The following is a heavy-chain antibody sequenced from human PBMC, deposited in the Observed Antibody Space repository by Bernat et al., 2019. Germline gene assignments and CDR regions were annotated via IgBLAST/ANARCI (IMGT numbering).Heavy chain of an antibody. CDR3: TRLERGGKSGY. CDR1: GFTLSNHY. D-gene: IGHD3-16*01. J-gene: IGHJ4*02. CDR2: IKNKANSYNT. Sequence: EVQLVESGGGLVHPGGSLRLSCAASGFTLSNHYMDWVRQAPGKGLEWVGRIKNKANSYNTEYAASVRGRFSMSTDDSKNSLNLQMNGLKTEDTAVYYCTRLERGGKSGYWGQGTLVTVSS. V-gene: IGHV3-72*01.